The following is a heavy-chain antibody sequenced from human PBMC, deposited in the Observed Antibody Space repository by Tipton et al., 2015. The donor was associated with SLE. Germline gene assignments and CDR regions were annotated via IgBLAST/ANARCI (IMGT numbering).Heavy chain of an antibody. D-gene: IGHD3/OR15-3a*01. CDR2: IGWNSGSI. Sequence: SLRLSCAASGFTFKNYAMHWVRQVPGKGLEWVSGIGWNSGSIDYADSVKGRFTISRDNSKNTLDLQMGSLRAEDTAVYYCARDGLRGIGKFFDYWGQGTLVTVSS. J-gene: IGHJ4*02. V-gene: IGHV3-9*01. CDR1: GFTFKNYA. CDR3: ARDGLRGIGKFFDY.